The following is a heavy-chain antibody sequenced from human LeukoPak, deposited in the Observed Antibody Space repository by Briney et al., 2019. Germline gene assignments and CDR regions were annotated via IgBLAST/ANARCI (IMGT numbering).Heavy chain of an antibody. CDR1: GFTFSSYG. J-gene: IGHJ4*02. CDR3: VRGGDYFVY. CDR2: ISNDGSDK. Sequence: GGSLRLSCAASGFTFSSYGMHWVRQAPGKGLEWVAVISNDGSDKYYVDSVKGRFTISRDNSKNTLYLQMNSLRTEDTAVYYCVRGGDYFVYWGQGTLVTVSS. V-gene: IGHV3-30*03.